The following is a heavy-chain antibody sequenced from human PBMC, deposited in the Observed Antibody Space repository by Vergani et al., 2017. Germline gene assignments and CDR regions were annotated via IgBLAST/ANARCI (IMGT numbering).Heavy chain of an antibody. J-gene: IGHJ6*02. CDR3: ATGLRRGYYGSGSYYNDYYYGMDV. V-gene: IGHV4-30-4*01. CDR1: GGSISSGDYY. CDR2: IYYSGST. D-gene: IGHD3-10*01. Sequence: QVQLQESGPGLVKPSQTLSLTCTVSGGSISSGDYYWSWIRQPPGKGLEWIGYIYYSGSTSYNPSLKSRVTISVDTSKNQFSLKLSSVTAADTAVYYCATGLRRGYYGSGSYYNDYYYGMDVWGQGTTVTVSS.